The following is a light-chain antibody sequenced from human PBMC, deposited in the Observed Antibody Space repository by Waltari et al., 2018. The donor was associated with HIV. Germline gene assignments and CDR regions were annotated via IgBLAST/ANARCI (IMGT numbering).Light chain of an antibody. J-gene: IGLJ3*02. Sequence: QPVLTQSSSASASLGSSVKLTCTLTSGHSRNIIAWHQQQPGKAPRYLLKLEGGGFYNKGSGVPDRFSGSSSGADHYLTSSNLQFEDEADYYCETWDSSTWVFGGGTKLTVL. CDR3: ETWDSSTWV. CDR1: SGHSRNI. V-gene: IGLV4-60*02. CDR2: LEGGGFY.